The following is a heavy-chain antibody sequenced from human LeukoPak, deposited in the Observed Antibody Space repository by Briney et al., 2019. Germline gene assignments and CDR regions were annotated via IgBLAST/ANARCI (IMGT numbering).Heavy chain of an antibody. V-gene: IGHV3-30*02. Sequence: GGSLRLSCAASGFTFSSYGMHWVRQAPGKRLEWVAFIRYDGSNKYYADSVKGRFTISRDNSKNTLYLQMNSLRAEDTAVYYCEKVVISAVAATEGYFQHWGQGTLVTVSS. D-gene: IGHD6-19*01. CDR1: GFTFSSYG. CDR2: IRYDGSNK. CDR3: EKVVISAVAATEGYFQH. J-gene: IGHJ1*01.